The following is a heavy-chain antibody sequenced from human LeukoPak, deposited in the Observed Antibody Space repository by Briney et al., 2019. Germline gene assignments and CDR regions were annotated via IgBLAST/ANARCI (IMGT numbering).Heavy chain of an antibody. Sequence: GGSLRLSCAASGFTFSSYAMSGVRQAPGKGLEWVSAISGSGGSTYYADSVKGRFTISRDNSKNTLYLQMNSLRAEDTAVYYCAKSITMIVVVRNFDYWGQGTLVTVSS. D-gene: IGHD3-22*01. V-gene: IGHV3-23*01. CDR1: GFTFSSYA. CDR3: AKSITMIVVVRNFDY. J-gene: IGHJ4*02. CDR2: ISGSGGST.